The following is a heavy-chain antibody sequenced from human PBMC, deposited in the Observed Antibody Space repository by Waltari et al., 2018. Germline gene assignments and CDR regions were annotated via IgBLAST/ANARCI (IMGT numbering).Heavy chain of an antibody. J-gene: IGHJ6*02. CDR1: GFTFSSYA. D-gene: IGHD3-16*01. CDR3: ARVSTGGGYYYYGMDV. Sequence: QVQLVESGGGVVQPGRSLRLSCAASGFTFSSYAMHWVRQAPGKGLEWVAVISYDGSNKYYADSLKGLFTISSDNSKNALYLQMNSLRAEDTAVYYCARVSTGGGYYYYGMDVLGQGTTVIVSS. V-gene: IGHV3-30-3*01. CDR2: ISYDGSNK.